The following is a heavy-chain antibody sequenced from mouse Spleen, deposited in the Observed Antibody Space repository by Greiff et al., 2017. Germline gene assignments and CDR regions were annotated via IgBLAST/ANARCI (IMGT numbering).Heavy chain of an antibody. CDR2: IHPNSGST. Sequence: QVHVKQPGAELVKPGASVKLSCKASGYTFTSYWMHWVKQRPGQGLEWIGMIHPNSGSTNYNEKFKSKATLTVDKSSSTAYMQLSSLTSEDSAVYYCARDGGSPYAMDYWGQGTSVTVSS. D-gene: IGHD1-2*01. CDR1: GYTFTSYW. V-gene: IGHV1-64*01. CDR3: ARDGGSPYAMDY. J-gene: IGHJ4*01.